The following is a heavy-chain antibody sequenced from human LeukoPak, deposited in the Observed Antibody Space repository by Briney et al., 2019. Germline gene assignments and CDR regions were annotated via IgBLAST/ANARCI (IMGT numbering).Heavy chain of an antibody. CDR1: GGSISSYY. V-gene: IGHV4-59*01. CDR2: IYYSGST. J-gene: IGHJ5*02. Sequence: SETLSLXCTASGGSISSYYWSWNRRPPGKGLEWIGYIYYSGSTNYNPSLKSRVTISVDTSKNQSSLKLSSVTAADTAVYYCARQQWLVRGQWFDPWGQGTLVTVSS. D-gene: IGHD6-19*01. CDR3: ARQQWLVRGQWFDP.